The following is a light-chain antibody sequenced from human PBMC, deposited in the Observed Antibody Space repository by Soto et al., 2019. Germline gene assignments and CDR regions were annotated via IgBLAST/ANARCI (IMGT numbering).Light chain of an antibody. CDR3: SSYAGSNNLL. CDR1: SSDVGGYNY. V-gene: IGLV2-8*01. CDR2: EVT. J-gene: IGLJ2*01. Sequence: QSALTQPPSASGSPGQSVTISCTGTSSDVGGYNYVSWYQLHPGRAPKLIIYEVTKRPSGVPDRFSGSKSGNTASLTVSGLKAEDEADYCCSSYAGSNNLLFGGGTKVTVL.